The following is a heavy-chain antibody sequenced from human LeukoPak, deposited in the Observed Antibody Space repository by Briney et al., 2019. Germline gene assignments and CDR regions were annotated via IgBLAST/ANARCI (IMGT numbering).Heavy chain of an antibody. V-gene: IGHV3-43*02. CDR2: ISGDGGST. CDR3: AKDYIFGTTSVDFDY. CDR1: GFTFDDYA. D-gene: IGHD1-1*01. J-gene: IGHJ4*02. Sequence: GGSLRLSCAASGFTFDDYAIHWVRRAPGKGLEWVSLISGDGGSTYYADSVKGRFTISRDNSKNSLYLQMNSLRTEDTALYYCAKDYIFGTTSVDFDYWGQGTLVTVSS.